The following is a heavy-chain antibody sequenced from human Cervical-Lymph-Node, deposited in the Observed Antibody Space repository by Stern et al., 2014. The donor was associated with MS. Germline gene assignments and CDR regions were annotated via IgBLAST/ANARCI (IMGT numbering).Heavy chain of an antibody. J-gene: IGHJ3*01. D-gene: IGHD2/OR15-2a*01. CDR3: ARTNTYFDAFDL. V-gene: IGHV3-30-3*01. Sequence: QVQLVESGGGVVQPGRSLRLSCAASEFAFSHYTMHWVRQAPGKGLEWVATISFDGTDKYHAHSVGGRFTISRDNSKNTLDLQMNSLGPEDTALYYCARTNTYFDAFDLWGQGTMVTVSS. CDR2: ISFDGTDK. CDR1: EFAFSHYT.